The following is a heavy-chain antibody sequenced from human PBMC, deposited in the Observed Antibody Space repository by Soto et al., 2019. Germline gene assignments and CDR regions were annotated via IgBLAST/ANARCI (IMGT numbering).Heavy chain of an antibody. J-gene: IGHJ5*02. CDR1: GFSFSSYA. CDR2: ISGSGGTK. Sequence: GGSLRLSCAASGFSFSSYAMSWVRQAPGKGLEWVSAISGSGGTKYYADSVKGRFTISRDNSKNTLYLQMNSLRAEDTAVYYCAKDTTAGVTTPVGRWFDPWGQGTLVTVSS. V-gene: IGHV3-23*01. CDR3: AKDTTAGVTTPVGRWFDP. D-gene: IGHD6-13*01.